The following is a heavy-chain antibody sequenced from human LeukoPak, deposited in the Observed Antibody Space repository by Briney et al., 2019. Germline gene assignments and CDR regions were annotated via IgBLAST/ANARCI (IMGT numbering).Heavy chain of an antibody. V-gene: IGHV3-48*02. Sequence: GGSLRLSCAASGFTFSSYSMNWVRQAPGKGLEWVSYISSSSSTIYYADSVKGRFTISRDNAKNSLYLQMNSLRDEDTAVYYCARDYYDSSGYHTHPVKTSPFDYWGQGTLVTVSS. CDR3: ARDYYDSSGYHTHPVKTSPFDY. J-gene: IGHJ4*02. D-gene: IGHD3-22*01. CDR2: ISSSSSTI. CDR1: GFTFSSYS.